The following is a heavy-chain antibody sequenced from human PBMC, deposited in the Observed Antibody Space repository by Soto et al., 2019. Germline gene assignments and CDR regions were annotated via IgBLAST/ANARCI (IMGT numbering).Heavy chain of an antibody. CDR1: GFTFSSYG. V-gene: IGHV3-30*18. J-gene: IGHJ6*02. D-gene: IGHD6-13*01. CDR2: ISYDGSNK. CDR3: AKIRQQLVHYYYYGMDV. Sequence: GGSLRLSCAASGFTFSSYGMHWVRQAPGKGLEWVAVISYDGSNKYYADSVKGRFTISRDNSKNTLYLQMNSLRAEDTAVYYCAKIRQQLVHYYYYGMDVWGRGTTVTVSS.